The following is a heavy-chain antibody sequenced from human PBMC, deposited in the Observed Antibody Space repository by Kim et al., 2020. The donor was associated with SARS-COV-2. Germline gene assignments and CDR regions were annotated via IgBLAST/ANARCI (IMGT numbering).Heavy chain of an antibody. CDR3: ARGGIVVVLGMDV. V-gene: IGHV4-61*01. CDR2: IYYSGST. CDR1: GGSVSSGSYY. Sequence: SETLSLTCTVSGGSVSSGSYYWSWIRQPPGKGLEWIGYIYYSGSTNYNPSLKSRVTISVDTSKNQFSLKLSSVTAADTAVYYCARGGIVVVLGMDVWGQGTTVTVSS. D-gene: IGHD2-15*01. J-gene: IGHJ6*02.